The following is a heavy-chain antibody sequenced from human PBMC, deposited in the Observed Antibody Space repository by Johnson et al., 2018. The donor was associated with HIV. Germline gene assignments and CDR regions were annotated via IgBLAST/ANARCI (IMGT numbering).Heavy chain of an antibody. CDR3: AKVEVYYYGSGSSNAFDI. CDR1: GFTFSSYG. Sequence: QVQLVESGGGVVQSGRSLRLSCAASGFTFSSYGMHWVRQAPGKGLEWVAVISYDGSNKYYADSVKGRFTISRDNSKNTLYRQMNSLRAEDTAVYYCAKVEVYYYGSGSSNAFDIWGQGTMVTVSS. J-gene: IGHJ3*02. V-gene: IGHV3-30*18. CDR2: ISYDGSNK. D-gene: IGHD3-10*01.